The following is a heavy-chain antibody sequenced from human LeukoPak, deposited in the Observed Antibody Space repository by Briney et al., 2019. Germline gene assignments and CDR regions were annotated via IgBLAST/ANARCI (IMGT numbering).Heavy chain of an antibody. CDR3: ARDIVLMVYGY. J-gene: IGHJ4*02. V-gene: IGHV1-69*04. CDR2: IIPILGIA. D-gene: IGHD2-8*01. CDR1: GGTFSTFG. Sequence: SVKVSCKASGGTFSTFGLSWVRQAPGQGLEWMGRIIPILGIANYAQKFQGRVTITADKSTSTAYMELSSLRSEDTAVYYCARDIVLMVYGYWGQGTLVTVSS.